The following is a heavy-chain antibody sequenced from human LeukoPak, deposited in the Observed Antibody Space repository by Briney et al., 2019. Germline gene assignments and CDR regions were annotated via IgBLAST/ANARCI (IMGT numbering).Heavy chain of an antibody. CDR2: ISGSGGST. CDR3: AKGGLYYYDSSGYFDY. J-gene: IGHJ4*02. D-gene: IGHD3-22*01. Sequence: GGSLRLSCAASGFIFSSYAMSWVRQAPGKGLEWVSVISGSGGSTYYADSVKGRFTISRDNSKNTLYLQMNSLRAEDTAVYYCAKGGLYYYDSSGYFDYWGQGTLVTVSS. CDR1: GFIFSSYA. V-gene: IGHV3-23*01.